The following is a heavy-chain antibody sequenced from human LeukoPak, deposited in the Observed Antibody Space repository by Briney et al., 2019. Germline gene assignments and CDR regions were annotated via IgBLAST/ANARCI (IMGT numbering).Heavy chain of an antibody. V-gene: IGHV3-48*03. Sequence: PGGSLRLSCAASGFTFSSYEMNWVRQAPGKGLEWVSYISSSGSTIYYADSVKGRFTIPRDNAKNSLYLQMNSLRAEDTAVYYCARWTTVVTPSFDYWGQGTLVTVSS. CDR3: ARWTTVVTPSFDY. J-gene: IGHJ4*02. CDR1: GFTFSSYE. CDR2: ISSSGSTI. D-gene: IGHD4-23*01.